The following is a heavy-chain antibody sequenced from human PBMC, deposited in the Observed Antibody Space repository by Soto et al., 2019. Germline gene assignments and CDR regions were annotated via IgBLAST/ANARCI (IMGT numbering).Heavy chain of an antibody. CDR3: ARDSYYDILTGYSRNAFDV. CDR1: GYTFTGHY. J-gene: IGHJ3*01. V-gene: IGHV1-2*02. CDR2: INPNTGVT. D-gene: IGHD3-9*01. Sequence: QVQLVQSGAEVKKPGASVKVSCKASGYTFTGHYMHWVRQAPGQGLEWMGWINPNTGVTIFAQKFQGRVTMTRDTSISTAYMELSRLRYDDTAVYYCARDSYYDILTGYSRNAFDVWGQGTMVTVSS.